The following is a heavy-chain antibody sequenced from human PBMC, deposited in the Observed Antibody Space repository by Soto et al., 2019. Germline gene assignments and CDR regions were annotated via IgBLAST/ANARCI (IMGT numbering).Heavy chain of an antibody. CDR3: ARESEDLTSNFDY. CDR2: ISSTTNYI. Sequence: LRLSCAASGFIFTRYSMNWVRQAPGEGLEWVSSISSTTNYIYYGDSMKGRFTISRDNAKNSLYLEMNSLRAEDTAVYYCARESEDLTSNFDYWGQGTLVTVSS. J-gene: IGHJ4*02. CDR1: GFIFTRYS. V-gene: IGHV3-21*06.